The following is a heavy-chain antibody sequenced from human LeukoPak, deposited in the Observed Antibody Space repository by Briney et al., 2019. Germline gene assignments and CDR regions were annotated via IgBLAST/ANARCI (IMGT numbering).Heavy chain of an antibody. D-gene: IGHD3-22*01. J-gene: IGHJ4*02. V-gene: IGHV3-74*01. CDR2: INSDGSGT. CDR1: GFTFSSYW. Sequence: GGSLRLSCAASGFTFSSYWMHWVRQAPGKGLVWVSRINSDGSGTSYADSVKGRFTISRDNAKNTLYLQMNSLRAEDTAVYYCARAGDYYDSSGYLHYFDYWGQGTLVTVSS. CDR3: ARAGDYYDSSGYLHYFDY.